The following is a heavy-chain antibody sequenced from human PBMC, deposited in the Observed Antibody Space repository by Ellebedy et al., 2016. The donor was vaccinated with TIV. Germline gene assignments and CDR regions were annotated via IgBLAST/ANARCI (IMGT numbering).Heavy chain of an antibody. CDR1: GFTFSHHA. J-gene: IGHJ6*02. Sequence: GESLKISCAASGFTFSHHAFYWVRQAPGKGLEWVTIISYDGNNKFYLDSVEVRFSISRDDSKNTLYLQMNSLGAEDTAVYYCSREGLEAGMDLWGQGTTVIVSS. V-gene: IGHV3-30*04. CDR2: ISYDGNNK. CDR3: SREGLEAGMDL.